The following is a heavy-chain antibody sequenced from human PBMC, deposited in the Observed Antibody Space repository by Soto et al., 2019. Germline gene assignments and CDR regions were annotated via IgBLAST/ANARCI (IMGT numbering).Heavy chain of an antibody. J-gene: IGHJ6*02. CDR3: AKGIVVVVAATLSDRPYYYGMDV. Sequence: PGGSLRLSCAASGFTFSSYAMSWVRQAPGKGLEWVSAISGSGGSTYYADSVKGRFTISRDNSKNTLYLQMNSLRAEDTAVYYCAKGIVVVVAATLSDRPYYYGMDVWGQGTTVTVSS. CDR2: ISGSGGST. D-gene: IGHD2-15*01. V-gene: IGHV3-23*01. CDR1: GFTFSSYA.